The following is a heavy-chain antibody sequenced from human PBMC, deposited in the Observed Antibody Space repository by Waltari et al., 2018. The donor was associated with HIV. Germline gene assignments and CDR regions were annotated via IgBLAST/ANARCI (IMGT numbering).Heavy chain of an antibody. Sequence: EVQLLESGGGLVQPGGSLRLSCAASGFTFSTYALILVRTAPGKGLEWVSAISGSGGSTYYADSVKGRFTISRDNSKNTLYLQMNSLRAEDTAVYYCAQGCSTSCYAFDYWGQGTLVTVSS. D-gene: IGHD2-2*01. CDR2: ISGSGGST. J-gene: IGHJ4*02. CDR1: GFTFSTYA. V-gene: IGHV3-23*01. CDR3: AQGCSTSCYAFDY.